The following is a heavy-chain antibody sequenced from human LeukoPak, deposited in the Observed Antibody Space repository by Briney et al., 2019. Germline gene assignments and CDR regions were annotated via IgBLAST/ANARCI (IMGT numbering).Heavy chain of an antibody. CDR3: ARRQQLVSTIDY. D-gene: IGHD6-6*01. Sequence: PSETLSLTCTVSGGSISSYYWSWIRQPAGKGLEWIGRIYSSGSTNYNPSLKSRLTMSVDTSKNQFSLKLSSVTAADTAVYYCARRQQLVSTIDYWGQGTLVTVSS. V-gene: IGHV4-4*07. J-gene: IGHJ4*02. CDR2: IYSSGST. CDR1: GGSISSYY.